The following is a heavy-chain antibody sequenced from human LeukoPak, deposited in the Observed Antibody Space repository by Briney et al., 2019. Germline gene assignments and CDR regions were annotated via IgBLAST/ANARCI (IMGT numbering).Heavy chain of an antibody. J-gene: IGHJ4*02. CDR2: INPNSGGT. Sequence: GASVKVSCKASGYTFTGYYMHWVRQAPGQGLEWMGWINPNSGGTNYAQKFQGRVTMTRDTSISTAYMELSRLRSDDTAVYYCARDDMAVAGPGDYWGQGTLVTVSS. D-gene: IGHD6-19*01. CDR1: GYTFTGYY. CDR3: ARDDMAVAGPGDY. V-gene: IGHV1-2*02.